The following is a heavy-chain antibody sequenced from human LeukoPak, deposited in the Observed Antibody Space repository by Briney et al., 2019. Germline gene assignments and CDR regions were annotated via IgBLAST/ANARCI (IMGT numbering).Heavy chain of an antibody. D-gene: IGHD2-2*01. CDR3: ARDMFIGYAGDY. CDR2: IGHDGNNE. J-gene: IGHJ4*02. V-gene: IGHV3-33*01. Sequence: QPGRSLRLSCAASGFTFSGYGMHWVRHLPGKGLEWVAVIGHDGNNERYADSVKGRFTVSRDNSKNTLFLEMSSLRAEDTAVYFCARDMFIGYAGDYWGQGTLVTVSS. CDR1: GFTFSGYG.